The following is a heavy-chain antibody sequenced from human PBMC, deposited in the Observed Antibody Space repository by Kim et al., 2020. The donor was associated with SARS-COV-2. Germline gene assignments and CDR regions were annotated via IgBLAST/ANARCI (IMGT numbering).Heavy chain of an antibody. Sequence: GNGNTKYSQKFQGRVTITRDTSASTAYMELSSLRSEDTAVYYCAREWGDYWGQGTLVTVSS. CDR3: AREWGDY. CDR2: GNGNT. V-gene: IGHV1-3*01. D-gene: IGHD3-16*01. J-gene: IGHJ4*02.